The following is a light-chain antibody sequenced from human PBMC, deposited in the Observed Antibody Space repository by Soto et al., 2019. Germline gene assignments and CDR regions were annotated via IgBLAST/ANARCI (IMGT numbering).Light chain of an antibody. J-gene: IGKJ5*01. CDR1: QSFLYSSANKDY. V-gene: IGKV4-1*01. CDR3: QQYHSTPIT. Sequence: EIVMTQSPDSLAASLGEMATINFTSIQSFLYSSANKDYIAWYQQKPGQPPKLXIYWASTRQSGVPERFSGSGSGTDFTLTITSLQAGDVAVYYCQQYHSTPITFGQGTRLEIK. CDR2: WAS.